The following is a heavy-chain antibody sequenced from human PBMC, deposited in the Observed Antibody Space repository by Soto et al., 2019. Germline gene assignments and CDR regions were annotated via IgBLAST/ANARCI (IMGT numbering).Heavy chain of an antibody. Sequence: PSQTLSLTCAISGDSVSSNSAAWNCLRQSQSRDLESLRSTYYRSKWYNPYAVSVKSRITINPDTSNNQHSLQLNAVTPADTAGYSCARDVEHRDGYDSFDYWGQGTLVTVSS. D-gene: IGHD5-12*01. J-gene: IGHJ4*02. CDR1: GDSVSSNSAA. CDR2: TYYRSKWYN. CDR3: ARDVEHRDGYDSFDY. V-gene: IGHV6-1*01.